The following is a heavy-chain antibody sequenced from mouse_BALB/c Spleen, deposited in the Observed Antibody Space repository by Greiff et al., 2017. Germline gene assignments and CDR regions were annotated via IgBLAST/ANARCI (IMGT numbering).Heavy chain of an antibody. CDR1: GFTFSSYA. V-gene: IGHV5-9-4*01. CDR3: ASQDSSLAY. J-gene: IGHJ3*01. Sequence: EVQRVESGGGLVKPGGSLKLSCAASGFTFSSYAMSWVRQSPEKRLEWVAEISSGGSYTYYPDTVTGRFTISRDNAKNTLYLEMSSLRSEDTAMYYCASQDSSLAYWGQGTLVTVSA. CDR2: ISSGGSYT. D-gene: IGHD1-3*01.